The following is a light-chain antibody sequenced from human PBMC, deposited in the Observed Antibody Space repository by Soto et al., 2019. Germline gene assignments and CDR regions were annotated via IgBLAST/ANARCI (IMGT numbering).Light chain of an antibody. CDR3: QQYACSPLP. Sequence: VLTLYKVSLSFSPCERATLSWSATQRVTRNYLSWYQQNPGQAPRLLIYGASSRATGIPDRFSGSGSGTDFVLTISRLQPEYSAVHYCQQYACSPLPFGGRTK. V-gene: IGKV3-20*01. CDR2: GAS. J-gene: IGKJ4*01. CDR1: QRVTRNY.